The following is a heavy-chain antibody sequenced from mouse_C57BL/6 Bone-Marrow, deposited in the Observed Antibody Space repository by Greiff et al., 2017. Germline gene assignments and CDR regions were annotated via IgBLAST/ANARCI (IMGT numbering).Heavy chain of an antibody. D-gene: IGHD2-4*01. Sequence: DVKLVESGGGLVQPGGSLKLSCAASGFTFSDYGMAWVRQAPRKGPEWVAFISNLAYSIYYADTVTGRFTISRENAKNTLYLEMSSLRSEDTAMYYCARRAMITTAMDYWGQGTSVTVSS. J-gene: IGHJ4*01. CDR3: ARRAMITTAMDY. V-gene: IGHV5-15*04. CDR2: ISNLAYSI. CDR1: GFTFSDYG.